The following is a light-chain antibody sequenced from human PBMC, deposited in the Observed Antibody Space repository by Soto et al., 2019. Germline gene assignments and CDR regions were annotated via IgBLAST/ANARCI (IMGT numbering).Light chain of an antibody. Sequence: LLTQSPATLSLSAGERATLSCGASQSVSRYLAWYQQKPGKAPRLLIYDASNRATGIPARFSGTGSGTDYTLTINNLEPEEVELYYGQQYSLWPRTCGGGTKVDIK. J-gene: IGKJ4*01. CDR2: DAS. V-gene: IGKV3-11*01. CDR3: QQYSLWPRT. CDR1: QSVSRY.